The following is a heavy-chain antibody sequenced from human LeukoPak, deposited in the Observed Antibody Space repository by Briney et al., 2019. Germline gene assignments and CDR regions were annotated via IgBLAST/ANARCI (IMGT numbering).Heavy chain of an antibody. CDR1: GFTFSNAW. V-gene: IGHV3-15*01. D-gene: IGHD3-10*01. CDR3: TTVLLWFGELLPDAFDI. J-gene: IGHJ3*02. Sequence: GGSLRLSCAASGFTFSNAWMSWVRQAPGKGLEWVGRIKRKTDGRTTDYAAPVKGRFTISRDDSKNTLYLQMNSLKTEDTAVYYCTTVLLWFGELLPDAFDIWGQGTMVTVSS. CDR2: IKRKTDGRTT.